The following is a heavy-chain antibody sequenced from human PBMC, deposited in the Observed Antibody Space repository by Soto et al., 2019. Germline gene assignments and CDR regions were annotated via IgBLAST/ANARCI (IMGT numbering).Heavy chain of an antibody. V-gene: IGHV6-1*01. D-gene: IGHD3-3*01. J-gene: IGHJ4*02. CDR1: VDSVSSNSAA. CDR2: TYYRSKWYN. Sequence: PSQTLSLTCAISVDSVSSNSAAWNWIRQSPSRGLEWLGRTYYRSKWYNDYAVSVKSRITINPDTSKNQFSLQLNSVTPEDTAVYYCARDQNYDFWSGYEYYFDYWGQGTLVTVSS. CDR3: ARDQNYDFWSGYEYYFDY.